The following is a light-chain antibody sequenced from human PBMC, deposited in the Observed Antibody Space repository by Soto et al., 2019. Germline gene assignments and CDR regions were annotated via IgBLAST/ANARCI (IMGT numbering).Light chain of an antibody. CDR2: GAS. CDR1: QSVSST. V-gene: IGKV3D-15*01. J-gene: IGKJ2*01. Sequence: EIVLTQSPGTLSLSPGNRATLSCRASQSVSSTYVAWYQYKPGQAPRLLIYGASSRATGIPNRFSGSGSGTEFTLTISSLQSEDFAVYYCQQYNNWPQTFGQGTKVDIK. CDR3: QQYNNWPQT.